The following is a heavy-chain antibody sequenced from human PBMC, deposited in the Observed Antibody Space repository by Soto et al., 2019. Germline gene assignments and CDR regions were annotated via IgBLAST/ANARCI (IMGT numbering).Heavy chain of an antibody. CDR3: SRVGFPSHFHS. J-gene: IGHJ5*01. CDR1: GFTFSDSF. V-gene: IGHV3-11*01. Sequence: ESGGGLVKPGGSLRLSCAASGFTFSDSFMSWIRQAPGKGLEWVSYITGSGRNTYYADSVKGRFTLSRDNAKNSLYLQMNSLRAEDTAVYYCSRVGFPSHFHSWGQGTLVTVS. CDR2: ITGSGRNT. D-gene: IGHD3-10*01.